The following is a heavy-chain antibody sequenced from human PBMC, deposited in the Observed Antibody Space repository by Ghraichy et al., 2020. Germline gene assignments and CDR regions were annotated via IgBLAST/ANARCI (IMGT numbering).Heavy chain of an antibody. V-gene: IGHV3-23*01. Sequence: GGSLRLSCAASGFTFSNYAMSWVRQPPGKGLQWVSTFSASDGSTYYADSVKGRFTISRDTSKNTLCLQMNSLRAEDTALYYCARSGVRFCSGGTCFPSYHFDYWGQGTRVTVSS. CDR3: ARSGVRFCSGGTCFPSYHFDY. CDR2: FSASDGST. CDR1: GFTFSNYA. J-gene: IGHJ4*02. D-gene: IGHD2-15*01.